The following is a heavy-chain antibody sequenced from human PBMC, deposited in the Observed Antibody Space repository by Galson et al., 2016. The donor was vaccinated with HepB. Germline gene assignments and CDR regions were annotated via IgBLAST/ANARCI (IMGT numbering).Heavy chain of an antibody. CDR1: GFTFSSYS. CDR2: ISGSGDRT. D-gene: IGHD1-26*01. CDR3: VQGSTAPAV. V-gene: IGHV3-23*01. J-gene: IGHJ6*04. Sequence: SLRLSCAASGFTFSSYSMSWVRQAPGKGLEWVSAISGSGDRTYYTDSVKGRFTISRDNSKNTLSLQMNSLRAEDTAVYYCVQGSTAPAVWGKGTTVTVSS.